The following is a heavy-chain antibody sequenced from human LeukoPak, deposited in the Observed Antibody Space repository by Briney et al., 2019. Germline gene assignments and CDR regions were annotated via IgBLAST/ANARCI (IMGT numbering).Heavy chain of an antibody. D-gene: IGHD3-22*01. CDR1: GFTFSSYA. CDR3: ARDSVYYDSSGYETGLVY. Sequence: GGSLRLSCAASGFTFSSYAMSWVRQAPGKGLEWVSAISGSGGSTYYADSVKGRFTISRDNSKNTLYLQMNSLRAEDTAVYYCARDSVYYDSSGYETGLVYWGQGTLVTVSS. J-gene: IGHJ4*02. V-gene: IGHV3-23*01. CDR2: ISGSGGST.